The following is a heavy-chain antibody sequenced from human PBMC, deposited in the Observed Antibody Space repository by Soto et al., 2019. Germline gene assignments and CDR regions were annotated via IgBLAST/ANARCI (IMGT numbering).Heavy chain of an antibody. Sequence: ASVKVSCKASGYTFTSYDIYWVRQATGQGLEWMGWMNPNTCNSAYAQKFQGRVTVTSDTSINTVHMELSSLRSEDTAVYYCARRAETNGWNGFGADKYYFDFWGQGTLVTVSS. CDR2: MNPNTCNS. CDR3: ARRAETNGWNGFGADKYYFDF. CDR1: GYTFTSYD. D-gene: IGHD1-1*01. J-gene: IGHJ4*02. V-gene: IGHV1-8*01.